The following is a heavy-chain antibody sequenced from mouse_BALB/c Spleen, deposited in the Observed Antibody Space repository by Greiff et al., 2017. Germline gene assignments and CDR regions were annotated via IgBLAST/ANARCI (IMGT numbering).Heavy chain of an antibody. V-gene: IGHV1-67*01. CDR3: STSLLSYYYTINY. D-gene: IGHD2-10*01. CDR2: ISTYSGNT. J-gene: IGHJ4*01. Sequence: QVQLQQSGPELVRPGVSVKISCKGSGYTFTDYAMHWVKQSHVKSLEWIGVISTYSGNTNYNQKFKGKTTMTVDKSSNTAYMELAKLTSEDSAIYYYSTSLLSYYYTINYWAQGTSVTVSS. CDR1: GYTFTDYA.